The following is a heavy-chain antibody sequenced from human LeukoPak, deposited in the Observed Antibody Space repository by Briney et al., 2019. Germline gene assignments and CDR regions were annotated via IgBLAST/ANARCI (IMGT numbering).Heavy chain of an antibody. V-gene: IGHV6-1*01. CDR2: TYYRSKCYN. CDR3: ARGRKWGESGFDY. D-gene: IGHD2-8*01. J-gene: IGHJ4*02. Sequence: KSSQTLSLTCAISGDSVSSDSASWNWIRQSPSRGLEWLGRTYYRSKCYNDYAVSVKSRITINPDTSKNQFSLQLNSVTPEDTAVYFCARGRKWGESGFDYWGQGALVTVSS. CDR1: GDSVSSDSAS.